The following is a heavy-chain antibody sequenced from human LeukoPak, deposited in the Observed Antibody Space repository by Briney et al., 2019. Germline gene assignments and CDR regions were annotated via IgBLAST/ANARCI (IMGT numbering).Heavy chain of an antibody. Sequence: GRSLRLSCAASGFTFSSYGMHWVRQAPGKGLEWVAVIWYDGSDKYYADSVKGRFTISRDNSKNTLYLQMSSLRAEDTAVYYCSIYDSSGPFAYWGQGTLVTVSS. V-gene: IGHV3-33*01. CDR1: GFTFSSYG. CDR3: SIYDSSGPFAY. J-gene: IGHJ4*02. CDR2: IWYDGSDK. D-gene: IGHD3-22*01.